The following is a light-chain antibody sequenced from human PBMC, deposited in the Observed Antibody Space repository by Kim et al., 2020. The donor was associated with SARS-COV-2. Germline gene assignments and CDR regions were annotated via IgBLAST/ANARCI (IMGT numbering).Light chain of an antibody. Sequence: APLGARVTISCRASQSISTWLAWYQQKPGKAPKLMIYDAATLQSGVPSRFSGSASGTEFSLTITGLQPDDSATYYCQQYTSKSRTFGQGTKVDIK. CDR2: DAA. J-gene: IGKJ1*01. CDR1: QSISTW. CDR3: QQYTSKSRT. V-gene: IGKV1-5*01.